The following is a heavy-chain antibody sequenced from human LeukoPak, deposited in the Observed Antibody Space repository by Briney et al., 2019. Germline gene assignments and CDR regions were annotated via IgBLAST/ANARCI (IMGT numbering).Heavy chain of an antibody. J-gene: IGHJ4*02. CDR2: IKQDGSEK. CDR3: ARTRGVICLDY. V-gene: IGHV3-7*01. Sequence: GGSQRLSCAASGMTLSSYWMSWVRQAPGKGLEWVANIKQDGSEKYYVDSVKGRFTISRDNAKNSLYLQMNSLRAEDTAVYYCARTRGVICLDYWGQGTLVTVSS. D-gene: IGHD3-10*01. CDR1: GMTLSSYW.